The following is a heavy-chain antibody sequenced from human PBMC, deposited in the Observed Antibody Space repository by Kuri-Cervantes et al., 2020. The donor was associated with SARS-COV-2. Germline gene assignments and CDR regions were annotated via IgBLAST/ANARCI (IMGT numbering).Heavy chain of an antibody. J-gene: IGHJ4*02. D-gene: IGHD2-8*01. Sequence: GESLKISCTGSGFTFGDYPMNWVRQAPGKGLEWVGFVRSKTYGGTTEYAASVKGRFTISRDDSKSIAYLQMNSLRTEDTAVYYCWTFMVYAIRQDYWGQGTLVTVSS. V-gene: IGHV3-49*04. CDR2: VRSKTYGGTT. CDR3: WTFMVYAIRQDY. CDR1: GFTFGDYP.